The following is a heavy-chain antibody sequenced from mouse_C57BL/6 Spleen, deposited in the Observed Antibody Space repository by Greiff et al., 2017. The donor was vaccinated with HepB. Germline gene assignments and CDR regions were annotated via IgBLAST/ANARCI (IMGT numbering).Heavy chain of an antibody. J-gene: IGHJ3*01. D-gene: IGHD1-1*01. Sequence: EVQLQQSGAELVRPGASVKLSCTASGFNIKDYYMHWVKQRPEQGLEWIGRIDPEDGDTEYAPKFQGKATMTADTSSNTAYLQLSSLTSEDTAVYYCTTHGSSSAWFAYWGQGTLVTVSA. CDR1: GFNIKDYY. CDR2: IDPEDGDT. CDR3: TTHGSSSAWFAY. V-gene: IGHV14-1*01.